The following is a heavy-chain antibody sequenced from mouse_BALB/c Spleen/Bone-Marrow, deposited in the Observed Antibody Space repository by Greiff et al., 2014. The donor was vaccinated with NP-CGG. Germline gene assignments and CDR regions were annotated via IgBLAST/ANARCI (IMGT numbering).Heavy chain of an antibody. Sequence: EVKLQESGPELVKPGASVKMSCKASGYTFTSYVMHWVKQKPGRGLEWIGYINPYNDGTKYNEKFKGKATLTSDKSSSTAYMELSSLTSEDSAVDYCARRGYRYDGFAYWGQGTLVTVSA. CDR2: INPYNDGT. V-gene: IGHV1-14*01. CDR1: GYTFTSYV. D-gene: IGHD2-14*01. J-gene: IGHJ3*01. CDR3: ARRGYRYDGFAY.